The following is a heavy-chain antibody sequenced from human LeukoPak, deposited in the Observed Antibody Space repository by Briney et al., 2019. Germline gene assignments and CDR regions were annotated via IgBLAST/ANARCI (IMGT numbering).Heavy chain of an antibody. J-gene: IGHJ6*02. CDR1: GFTFTSYG. CDR3: AKDIVVVPAAIDYYYYYGMDV. Sequence: PGGSLRLSCAASGFTFTSYGMHWVRQAPGKGLEWVAVISYDGSNKYYADSVKGRFTISRGNSKNTLYLQMNSLRAEDTAVYYCAKDIVVVPAAIDYYYYYGMDVWGQGTTGTVSS. V-gene: IGHV3-30*18. CDR2: ISYDGSNK. D-gene: IGHD2-2*01.